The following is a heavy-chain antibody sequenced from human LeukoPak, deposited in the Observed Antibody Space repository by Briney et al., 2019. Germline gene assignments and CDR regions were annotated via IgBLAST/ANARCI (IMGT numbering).Heavy chain of an antibody. V-gene: IGHV5-51*01. D-gene: IGHD3-16*01. CDR3: ARPSYDLGEYWFDP. Sequence: GESLKISCKGSGYSFTRYWIGWVRQMPGKGLEWMGIIYPGDSDTRYSPSFQGQVTISVDKSISTAYLQWSSLKAWDTAMYYCARPSYDLGEYWFDPWGQGTLDTVPS. J-gene: IGHJ5*02. CDR2: IYPGDSDT. CDR1: GYSFTRYW.